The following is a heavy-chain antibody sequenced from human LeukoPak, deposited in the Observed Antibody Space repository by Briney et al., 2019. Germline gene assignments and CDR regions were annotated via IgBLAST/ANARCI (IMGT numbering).Heavy chain of an antibody. CDR2: INPNSGGT. D-gene: IGHD6-19*01. CDR1: GYTFTSYG. J-gene: IGHJ3*02. CDR3: ARDLIAVAGTGGAFDI. V-gene: IGHV1-2*02. Sequence: ASVKVSCKASGYTFTSYGISWVRQAPGQGLEWMGWINPNSGGTNYAQKFQGRVTMTRDTSISTAYMELSRLRSDDTAEYYCARDLIAVAGTGGAFDIWGQGTMVTVSS.